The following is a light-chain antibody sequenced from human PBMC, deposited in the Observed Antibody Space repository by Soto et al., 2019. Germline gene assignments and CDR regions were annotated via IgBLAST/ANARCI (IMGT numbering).Light chain of an antibody. CDR3: QQYRNGPLT. CDR1: QSVRSSF. V-gene: IGKV3-15*01. Sequence: EIVMPQSPAPRSVSPGERSTLSCRASQSVRSSFLAWYQQKPGQAPSLLIYGASTRATGIPARFSGSGSGTEFTLTINSLQSEDFAVYYCQQYRNGPLTCGGGTRWIS. J-gene: IGKJ4*01. CDR2: GAS.